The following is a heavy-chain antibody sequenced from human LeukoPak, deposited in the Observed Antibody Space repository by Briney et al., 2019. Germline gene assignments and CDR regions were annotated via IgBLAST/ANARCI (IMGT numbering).Heavy chain of an antibody. CDR2: IWYDGSNK. D-gene: IGHD3-22*01. J-gene: IGHJ4*02. CDR1: GFTFSSYG. Sequence: GGSLRLSCAASGFTFSSYGMHWVRQAPGKGLEWVAVIWYDGSNKYYADSVKGRFTISRDNSKNTLYLQMNSLRAEDTAAYYCARRAPRLYYFDYWGQGTLVTVSS. CDR3: ARRAPRLYYFDY. V-gene: IGHV3-33*01.